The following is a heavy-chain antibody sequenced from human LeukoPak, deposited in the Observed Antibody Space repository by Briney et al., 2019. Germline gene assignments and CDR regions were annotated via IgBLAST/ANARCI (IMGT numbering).Heavy chain of an antibody. CDR3: ARALRLAVNLDY. J-gene: IGHJ4*01. CDR2: TDSDGSST. Sequence: GGSLRLSCAASGFTFSGYWMHWVRQAPGKGLVWVSRTDSDGSSTKYADSVKGRFTISRDNAKNTLYLQMNSLRAEDTAVYYCARALRLAVNLDYWGQGTLVTVSS. V-gene: IGHV3-74*03. D-gene: IGHD6-19*01. CDR1: GFTFSGYW.